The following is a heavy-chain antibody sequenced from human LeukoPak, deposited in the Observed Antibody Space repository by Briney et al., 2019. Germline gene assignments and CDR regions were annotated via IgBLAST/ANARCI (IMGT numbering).Heavy chain of an antibody. J-gene: IGHJ6*02. CDR2: ISYDGSNK. Sequence: GRSLRLSCAASGFTFSSYGMHWVRQAPGKGLEWVAVISYDGSNKYYADSVKGRFTISRDNSKNTLYLQMNSLRAEDTAVYYCAKEGALYCSGGSCHGYYYYGIDVCGQGTTVTVSS. V-gene: IGHV3-30*18. CDR3: AKEGALYCSGGSCHGYYYYGIDV. CDR1: GFTFSSYG. D-gene: IGHD2-15*01.